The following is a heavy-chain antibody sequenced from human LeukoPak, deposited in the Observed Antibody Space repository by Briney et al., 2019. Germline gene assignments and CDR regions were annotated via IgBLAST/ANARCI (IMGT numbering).Heavy chain of an antibody. Sequence: ASVKVSCKASGYTFTGYYMHWVRQAPGQGLEWMGWINPNSGGTNYAQKFQGRVTMTRGTSISTAYMELSRLRSDDTAVYNCARDTDILTGYYPFDPWGQGTLVTVSS. V-gene: IGHV1-2*02. J-gene: IGHJ5*02. CDR2: INPNSGGT. D-gene: IGHD3-9*01. CDR1: GYTFTGYY. CDR3: ARDTDILTGYYPFDP.